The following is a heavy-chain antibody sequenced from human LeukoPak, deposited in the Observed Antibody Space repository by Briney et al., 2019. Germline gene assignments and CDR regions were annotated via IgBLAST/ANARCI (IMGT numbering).Heavy chain of an antibody. Sequence: GRSLRLSCAASGFTFSSYGMHWVRQAPGKGLEWVAFIRYDGSNKYYADSVKGRFTISRDNSKNTLYLQMNSLRAEDTAVYYCAKDIKKGENYDFWSGYTHGFDYWGQGTLVTVSS. V-gene: IGHV3-30*02. J-gene: IGHJ4*02. CDR2: IRYDGSNK. D-gene: IGHD3-3*01. CDR1: GFTFSSYG. CDR3: AKDIKKGENYDFWSGYTHGFDY.